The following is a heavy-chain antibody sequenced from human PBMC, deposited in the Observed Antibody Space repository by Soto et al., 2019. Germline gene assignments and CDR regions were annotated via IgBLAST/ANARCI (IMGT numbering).Heavy chain of an antibody. CDR1: GFTFRSYW. Sequence: GGSLRLSCAASGFTFRSYWMNWVRQAPGKGLEWVANIKQDGSEKYHVDSVKGRFTISRDNARKSLYLQMDGLRVEDTAVYFCAKDGPDDSSGYFSFDYWGQGALVTVSS. J-gene: IGHJ4*02. CDR3: AKDGPDDSSGYFSFDY. D-gene: IGHD3-22*01. V-gene: IGHV3-7*03. CDR2: IKQDGSEK.